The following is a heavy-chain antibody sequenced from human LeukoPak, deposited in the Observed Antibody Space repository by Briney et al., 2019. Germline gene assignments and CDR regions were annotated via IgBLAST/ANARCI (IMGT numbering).Heavy chain of an antibody. V-gene: IGHV3-64*01. D-gene: IGHD5-24*01. CDR2: ISSNGGST. CDR3: AREKTRDVDY. J-gene: IGHJ4*02. Sequence: GGSLRLSCAASGFTFSSYAMHWVRQAPGKGLEYVSAISSNGGSTYYVKSVKGRFNIFRDNSKNTLYLQMGSLRAEDMAVYYCAREKTRDVDYWGQGTLVTVSS. CDR1: GFTFSSYA.